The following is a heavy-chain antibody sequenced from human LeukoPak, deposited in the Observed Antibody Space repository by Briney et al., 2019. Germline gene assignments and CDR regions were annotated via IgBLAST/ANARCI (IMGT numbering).Heavy chain of an antibody. J-gene: IGHJ4*02. D-gene: IGHD1-1*01. CDR3: ATGGAYSTGRYNI. V-gene: IGHV4-4*09. CDR2: IFSTGGT. Sequence: SETLSLTCTVSGGSVGGYYWTWIRQPPGGRLQWIGFIFSTGGTNYNPSLKSRVAISTDTSKNQVSLRVTSVTAADTAVYYCATGGAYSTGRYNIWGLGTLVSVSS. CDR1: GGSVGGYY.